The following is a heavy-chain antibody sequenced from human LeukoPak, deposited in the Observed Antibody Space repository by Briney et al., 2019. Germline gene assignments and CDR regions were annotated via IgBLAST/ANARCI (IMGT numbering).Heavy chain of an antibody. CDR3: ARQGAIYSGSYYEYFQH. J-gene: IGHJ1*01. V-gene: IGHV4-59*08. CDR1: GGSISSYY. CDR2: IYYSGST. Sequence: PSETLSLTCTVSGGSISSYYWSWIRQPPGKGLEWIGYIYYSGSTNYNPSLKSRVTISVDTSKNQFSLKLSSVTAADTAVYYCARQGAIYSGSYYEYFQHWGQGTLVTVSS. D-gene: IGHD1-26*01.